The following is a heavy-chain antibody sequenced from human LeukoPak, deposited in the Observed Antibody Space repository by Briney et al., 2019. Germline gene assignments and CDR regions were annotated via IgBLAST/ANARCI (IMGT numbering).Heavy chain of an antibody. V-gene: IGHV3-74*01. J-gene: IGHJ5*02. D-gene: IGHD3-22*01. Sequence: GGSLRLSCAASGFTFSNYWMHWVRQAPGKGLVWVSRINSDGSSTSYADSVKGRFTISRDNRKNTLYPQMNNLRAEDTAVYYCARDPRGYWWFDPWGQGTLVTVSS. CDR1: GFTFSNYW. CDR2: INSDGSST. CDR3: ARDPRGYWWFDP.